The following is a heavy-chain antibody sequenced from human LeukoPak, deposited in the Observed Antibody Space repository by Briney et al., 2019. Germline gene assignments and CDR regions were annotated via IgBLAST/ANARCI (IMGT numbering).Heavy chain of an antibody. J-gene: IGHJ2*01. Sequence: GRSLRLSCAASGFTFSSYGMHWVRQAPGKGLEWVAVIWFDGSNNYYVDSVKGRFTISRGNSENTLYLQMNSLRADDMAVYYCARAPSLFFYNSSGYYNGYFDLWGRGTLVTVSS. V-gene: IGHV3-33*08. CDR2: IWFDGSNN. CDR3: ARAPSLFFYNSSGYYNGYFDL. D-gene: IGHD3-22*01. CDR1: GFTFSSYG.